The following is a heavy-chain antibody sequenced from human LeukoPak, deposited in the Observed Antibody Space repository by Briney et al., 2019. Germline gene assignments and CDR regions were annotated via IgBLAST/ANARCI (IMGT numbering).Heavy chain of an antibody. Sequence: SETLPLTRTPPRYTLNTHHNHHRTPPPPRKGPEWIGRIYHSGSTYYNPSLKSRVTISVDTSKNQFSLKLSSVTAADTAVYYCARRDYGEIDYWGQGTLVTVSS. CDR1: RYTLNTHHN. CDR2: IYHSGST. CDR3: ARRDYGEIDY. V-gene: IGHV4-38-2*02. J-gene: IGHJ4*02. D-gene: IGHD4-17*01.